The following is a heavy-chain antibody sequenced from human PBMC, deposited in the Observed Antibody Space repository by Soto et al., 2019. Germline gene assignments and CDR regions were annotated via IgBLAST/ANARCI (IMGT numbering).Heavy chain of an antibody. CDR2: FDPEDGET. Sequence: VASVKVSCKVSGYTLTELSMHWVRQAPGKGLEWMGGFDPEDGETIYAQKFQGRVTMTEDTSTDTAYMELSSLRSEDTAVYYCATLYYYDSSGSAFDIWGQGTMVTVSS. V-gene: IGHV1-24*01. D-gene: IGHD3-22*01. CDR1: GYTLTELS. CDR3: ATLYYYDSSGSAFDI. J-gene: IGHJ3*02.